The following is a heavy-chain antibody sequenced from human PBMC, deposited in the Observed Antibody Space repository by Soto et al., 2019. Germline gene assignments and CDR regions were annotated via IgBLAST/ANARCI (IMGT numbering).Heavy chain of an antibody. J-gene: IGHJ5*02. Sequence: SGPTLVKPTQTLTLTCPFSGFSLSTSGVGVGWIRQPPGKALEWLALIYWNDDKRYSPSLKSRLTITKDTSKNQVVLTTNTMDPVDTAPYYCAPSKEIFGGVIPHNWFDPWGQGTLVPVSS. CDR2: IYWNDDK. CDR1: GFSLSTSGVG. V-gene: IGHV2-5*01. CDR3: APSKEIFGGVIPHNWFDP. D-gene: IGHD3-3*01.